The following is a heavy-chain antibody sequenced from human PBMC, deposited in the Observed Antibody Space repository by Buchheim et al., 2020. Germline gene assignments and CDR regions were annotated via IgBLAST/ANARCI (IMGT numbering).Heavy chain of an antibody. CDR1: GYTFTNFY. CDR3: ARGTTVVTPSPFDY. V-gene: IGHV1-46*01. Sequence: QVQLVQSGAEVKKPGASVKVSCKASGYTFTNFYMHWVRQAPGQGLEWVGISNPSDGSTTYAQRFQGRVTITRETSASTVYMELSSLRSEDTAVYYCARGTTVVTPSPFDYWGQGTL. D-gene: IGHD4-23*01. CDR2: SNPSDGST. J-gene: IGHJ4*02.